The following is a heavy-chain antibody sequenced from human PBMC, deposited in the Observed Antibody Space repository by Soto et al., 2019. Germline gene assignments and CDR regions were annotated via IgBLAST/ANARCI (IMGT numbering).Heavy chain of an antibody. V-gene: IGHV3-30*18. CDR1: GFTFSNFG. CDR3: TKGSEVARQELDY. Sequence: QVQLVESGGGVVQPGRSLRLSCAASGFTFSNFGMHWGRQAPGMGLEWVADISADGSDKYFSDSVKGRFTISRDNSKNTLFLQMNSLRVEDTAVYYCTKGSEVARQELDYWGQGTLVTVSS. D-gene: IGHD3-3*01. CDR2: ISADGSDK. J-gene: IGHJ4*02.